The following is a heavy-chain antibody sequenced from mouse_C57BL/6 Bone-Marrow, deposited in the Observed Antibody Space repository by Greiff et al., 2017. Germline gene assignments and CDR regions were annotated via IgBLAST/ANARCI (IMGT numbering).Heavy chain of an antibody. CDR1: GYTFTSYG. CDR3: AEAGLRRGPGFAY. J-gene: IGHJ3*01. Sequence: QVQLQQSGAELTRPGASVKLSCKASGYTFTSYGISWVKQSTGQGLEWIGEIYPRSGNTYYNEKFKGKATMTADKSSSTAYMELRSLTSEDSAVYFCAEAGLRRGPGFAYWGQGTLVTVSA. D-gene: IGHD2-2*01. CDR2: IYPRSGNT. V-gene: IGHV1-81*01.